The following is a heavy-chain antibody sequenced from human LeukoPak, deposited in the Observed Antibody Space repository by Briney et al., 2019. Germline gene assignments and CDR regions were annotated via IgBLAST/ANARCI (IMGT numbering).Heavy chain of an antibody. V-gene: IGHV1-2*02. CDR1: GYTFTGYY. D-gene: IGHD1-26*01. J-gene: IGHJ4*02. CDR2: INPNSGVT. Sequence: ASVKVSCKASGYTFTGYYMHWVRQAPGQGLEWMGWINPNSGVTNYAQRFQGRVTMTRDTSISTAYMELSRLTSDDTAIYYCASTKFSGSYALDYWAQGALVTVS. CDR3: ASTKFSGSYALDY.